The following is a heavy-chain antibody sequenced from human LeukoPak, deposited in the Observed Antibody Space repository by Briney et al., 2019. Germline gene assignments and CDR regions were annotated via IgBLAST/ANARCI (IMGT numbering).Heavy chain of an antibody. CDR1: GFTFSTYA. CDR2: ISGSGDST. J-gene: IGHJ1*01. CDR3: AKGTPGIAAAGTGYFQH. D-gene: IGHD6-13*01. V-gene: IGHV3-23*01. Sequence: GGSLRLSCAAAGFTFSTYAMTWVRQAPGKGLEWVSTISGSGDSTYYADSVKGRFTISRDNPKNTLYLQMNSLRAEDTAVYYCAKGTPGIAAAGTGYFQHWGQGTLVTVSS.